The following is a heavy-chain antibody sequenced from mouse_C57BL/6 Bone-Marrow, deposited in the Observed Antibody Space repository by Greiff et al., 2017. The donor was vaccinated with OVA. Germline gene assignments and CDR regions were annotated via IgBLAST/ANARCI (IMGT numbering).Heavy chain of an antibody. D-gene: IGHD2-1*01. CDR1: GYTFTNYW. Sequence: VQLVESGAELVRPGTSVKMSCKASGYTFTNYWIGWAKQRPGHGLEWIGDIYPGGGYTNYNEKFKGKATLTADKSSSTAYMQFSSLTSEDSAIYYCALIYYGNSPWFAYWGQGTLVTVSA. CDR3: ALIYYGNSPWFAY. J-gene: IGHJ3*01. V-gene: IGHV1-63*01. CDR2: IYPGGGYT.